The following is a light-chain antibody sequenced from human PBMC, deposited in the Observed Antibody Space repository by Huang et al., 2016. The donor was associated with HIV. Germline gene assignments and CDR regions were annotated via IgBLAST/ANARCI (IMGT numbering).Light chain of an antibody. CDR3: MQSIQLPLT. J-gene: IGKJ4*01. V-gene: IGKV2-29*01. CDR2: EAF. Sequence: DIVMTQTPLSLSVTPGQPASISCKSSQSLLHSDGKTHLYWFLQKPGQSPQLLIHEAFSRFSGVPDRFSGSGSGTDFTLKISRVEAADVGVYYCMQSIQLPLTFGGGTKVDIK. CDR1: QSLLHSDGKTH.